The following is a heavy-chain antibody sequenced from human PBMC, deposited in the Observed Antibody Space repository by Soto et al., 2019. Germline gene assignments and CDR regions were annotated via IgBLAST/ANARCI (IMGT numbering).Heavy chain of an antibody. D-gene: IGHD4-17*01. CDR2: ILPFFGTA. J-gene: IGHJ3*01. CDR1: GGTFRTES. V-gene: IGHV1-69*13. CDR3: ARGHEYGGNSDACDV. Sequence: QVHLVQSGAEVKKPGSSVKVSCKYSGGTFRTESINWVRQAPGQGLEWMGGILPFFGTADYAPRFQGRVTITADGATTSADMELSSLSSQATDVYFCARGHEYGGNSDACDVGGQGTMVTVSS.